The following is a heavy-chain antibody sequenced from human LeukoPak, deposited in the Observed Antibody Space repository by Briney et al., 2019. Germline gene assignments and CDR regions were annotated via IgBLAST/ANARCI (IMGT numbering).Heavy chain of an antibody. CDR1: GFTFSSYG. CDR2: IRYDGSNK. CDR3: ASHPLSSSTY. V-gene: IGHV3-30*02. J-gene: IGHJ4*02. D-gene: IGHD2-2*01. Sequence: GGSLRLSCAASGFTFSSYGMHWVRQAPGKGLEWVAFIRYDGSNKYYADSVKGRFTISRDNSKNTLYLQMNSLRAEDTAVFYCASHPLSSSTYWGQGTLVTVFS.